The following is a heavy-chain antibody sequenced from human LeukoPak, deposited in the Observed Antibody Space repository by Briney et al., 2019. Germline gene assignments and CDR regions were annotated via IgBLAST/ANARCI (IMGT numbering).Heavy chain of an antibody. CDR1: GYTFSSNS. CDR2: INTNTGYP. J-gene: IGHJ4*02. V-gene: IGHV7-4-1*02. CDR3: ARGLRVDCGRDCTVY. D-gene: IGHD2-21*02. Sequence: ASVKVSCKASGYTFSSNSMNWVRQAPGQGLEWMGWINTNTGYPTYAQGFTGRFVFSLDTSVSTAYLQISSLKAEDTAVYYCARGLRVDCGRDCTVYWGQGTLVTASS.